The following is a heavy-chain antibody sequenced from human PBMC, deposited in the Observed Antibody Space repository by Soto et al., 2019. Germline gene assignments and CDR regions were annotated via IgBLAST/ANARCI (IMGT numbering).Heavy chain of an antibody. Sequence: QVQLQESGPGLVKPSETLSLTCTVSGGSISSNYWCWIRQPPGKGLEWIGYIYYGGSTHSNPSIKSRVIISLDTSKNQFTRKLSAVTAADTAVYYCASPIYGSNAYFDYWGQGALVTVSS. CDR2: IYYGGST. CDR1: GGSISSNY. V-gene: IGHV4-59*08. J-gene: IGHJ4*02. CDR3: ASPIYGSNAYFDY. D-gene: IGHD4-17*01.